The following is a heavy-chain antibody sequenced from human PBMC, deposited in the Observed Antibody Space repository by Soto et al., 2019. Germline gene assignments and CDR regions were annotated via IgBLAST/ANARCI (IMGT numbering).Heavy chain of an antibody. J-gene: IGHJ2*01. CDR1: GGSISSGDYY. Sequence: QVQLQESGPGLVKPSQTLSLTCTVSGGSISSGDYYWSWIRQPPGKGLEWSGYIYYSGSTYYNPSLKSRVTISVDTSKNQFSLKLSSVTAADTAVYYCARLHDYGDYEARGGLDLWGRGTLVTVSS. CDR3: ARLHDYGDYEARGGLDL. D-gene: IGHD4-17*01. V-gene: IGHV4-30-4*01. CDR2: IYYSGST.